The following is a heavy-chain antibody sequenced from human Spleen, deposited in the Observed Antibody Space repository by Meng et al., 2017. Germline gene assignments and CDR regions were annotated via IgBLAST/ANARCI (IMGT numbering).Heavy chain of an antibody. D-gene: IGHD4-17*01. J-gene: IGHJ4*02. Sequence: GESLKISCAASGFTFSTYPLHWVRQAPDKGLEWVAVMSYDGSNKWYADSVKGRFTISRDNSKNTLFLQMNSLRAEDTAMYYCARVAIDYATNAIYFDYWGQGTLVTVSS. CDR3: ARVAIDYATNAIYFDY. CDR2: MSYDGSNK. V-gene: IGHV3-30*01. CDR1: GFTFSTYP.